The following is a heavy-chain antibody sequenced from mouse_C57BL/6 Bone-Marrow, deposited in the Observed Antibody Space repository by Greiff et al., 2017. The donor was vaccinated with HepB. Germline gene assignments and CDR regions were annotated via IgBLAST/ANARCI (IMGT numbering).Heavy chain of an antibody. CDR2: INPGSGGT. J-gene: IGHJ2*01. CDR1: GYAFTNYL. CDR3: ARWTDLGNYFDY. V-gene: IGHV1-54*01. Sequence: QVQLKESGAELVRPGTSVKVSCKASGYAFTNYLIEWVKQRPGQGLEWIGVINPGSGGTNYNEKFKGKATLTADKSSSTAYMQLSSLTSEDSAVYFCARWTDLGNYFDYWGQGTTLTVSS.